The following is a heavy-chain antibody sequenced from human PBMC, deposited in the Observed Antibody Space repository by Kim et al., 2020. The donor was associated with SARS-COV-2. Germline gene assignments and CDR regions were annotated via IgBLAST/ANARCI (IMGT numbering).Heavy chain of an antibody. CDR2: ISYDGSNK. D-gene: IGHD6-13*01. CDR3: ARGALLRGYTYYYYGMDV. CDR1: GFTFSSYA. Sequence: GGSLRLSCAASGFTFSSYAMHWVRQAPGKGLEWVAVISYDGSNKYYADSVKGRFTISRDNSKNTLYLQMNSLRAEDTAVYYCARGALLRGYTYYYYGMDV. J-gene: IGHJ6*01. V-gene: IGHV3-30*04.